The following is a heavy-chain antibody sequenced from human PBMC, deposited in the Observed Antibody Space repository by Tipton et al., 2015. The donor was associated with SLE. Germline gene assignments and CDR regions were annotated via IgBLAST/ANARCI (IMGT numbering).Heavy chain of an antibody. CDR2: INHRGST. CDR1: GGSIVSTTYY. J-gene: IGHJ4*02. CDR3: ARGGAYYYGSGSDYSPGALTY. D-gene: IGHD3-10*01. Sequence: TLSLTCAVYGGSIVSTTYYWGWIRQPPGKGLEWIGEINHRGSTNYNPSLKSRVAISVDMSKNQFSLKVTSVTAADTAVYYCARGGAYYYGSGSDYSPGALTYWGQGTLVTVSS. V-gene: IGHV4-34*01.